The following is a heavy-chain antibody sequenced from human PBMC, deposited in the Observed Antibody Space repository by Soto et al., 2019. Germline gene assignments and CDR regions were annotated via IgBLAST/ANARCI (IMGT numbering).Heavy chain of an antibody. D-gene: IGHD2-2*01. Sequence: QVQLVESGGGVVQPGRSLRLSCSASGFTFSNSGMHWVRQAPGKGLEWVAVISFDGSNKYYADSVRGRFTISRDNSKDTLYLQMDSLRAEDTAVYYCAKERMEQYQLLPFCDYWGQGTLVIVSS. CDR1: GFTFSNSG. V-gene: IGHV3-30*18. CDR3: AKERMEQYQLLPFCDY. CDR2: ISFDGSNK. J-gene: IGHJ4*02.